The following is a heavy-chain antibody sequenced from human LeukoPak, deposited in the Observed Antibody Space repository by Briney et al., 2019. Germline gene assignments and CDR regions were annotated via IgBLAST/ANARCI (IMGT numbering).Heavy chain of an antibody. CDR2: IYHSGST. D-gene: IGHD6-19*01. Sequence: SETLSLTCTVSGYSISSGYYWGWIRQPPGKGLEWIGSIYHSGSTYYNPSLKSRVTISVDTSKNQFSLKLSSVTAADTAVYYSARDKAAIAVAGTIDYYYMDVWGKGTTVTVSS. J-gene: IGHJ6*03. CDR1: GYSISSGYY. V-gene: IGHV4-38-2*02. CDR3: ARDKAAIAVAGTIDYYYMDV.